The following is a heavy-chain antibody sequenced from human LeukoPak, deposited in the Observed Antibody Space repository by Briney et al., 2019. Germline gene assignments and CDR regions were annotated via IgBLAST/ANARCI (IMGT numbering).Heavy chain of an antibody. CDR3: AKAGSYYRYFDY. CDR1: GFTFSSYA. J-gene: IGHJ4*02. V-gene: IGHV3-23*01. D-gene: IGHD3-10*01. CDR2: ISGSGGST. Sequence: QTGGSLRLSCAASGFTFSSYAMSWVRQAPGKGLEWVSAISGSGGSTYYADSVKGRFTISRDNSKNTLYLQMNSLRAEDTAVYYCAKAGSYYRYFDYWGQGTLVTVSS.